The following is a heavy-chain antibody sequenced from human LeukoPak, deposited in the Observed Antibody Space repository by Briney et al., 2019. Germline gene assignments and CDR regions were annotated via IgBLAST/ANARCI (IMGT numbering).Heavy chain of an antibody. V-gene: IGHV4-59*12. J-gene: IGHJ6*02. CDR1: GGSISSYY. Sequence: PSETLSLTCTVSGGSISSYYWSWIRQPPGKGLEWIGYIYYSGTTNYNPSLKSRVTISVDTSKNQFSLKLSSVTAADTAVYYCARGPSSGYCSGGSCYPYVRRNQNYYGMDVWGQGTTVTVSS. CDR3: ARGPSSGYCSGGSCYPYVRRNQNYYGMDV. D-gene: IGHD2-15*01. CDR2: IYYSGTT.